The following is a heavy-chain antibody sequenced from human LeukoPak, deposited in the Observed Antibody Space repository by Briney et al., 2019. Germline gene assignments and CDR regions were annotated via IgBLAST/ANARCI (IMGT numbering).Heavy chain of an antibody. V-gene: IGHV5-51*01. Sequence: GESLKISCKASGYTFTNYWIGWVRQMPGKGLEWMGIIDPRDSDTRHSPSFEGQVTISADKSMTTTYLQWSSLRASDTAMYYCVRHAVKITIYGVVNSYYYYYMDVWGKGTTVTVSS. J-gene: IGHJ6*03. CDR1: GYTFTNYW. CDR3: VRHAVKITIYGVVNSYYYYYMDV. D-gene: IGHD3-3*01. CDR2: IDPRDSDT.